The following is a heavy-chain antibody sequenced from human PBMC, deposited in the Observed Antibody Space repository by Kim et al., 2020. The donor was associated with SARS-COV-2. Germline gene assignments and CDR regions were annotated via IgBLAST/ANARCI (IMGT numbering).Heavy chain of an antibody. CDR1: GDDFIREQF. Sequence: SETLSLTCAVSGDDFIREQFCGLLRQPPGKVLQWIGWVFSTGAAYVTPSLNGRVTMSDDTSKSQILLPVDAVTAEDTAMYFCARYNSGSSFDYWGQGILV. J-gene: IGHJ4*02. D-gene: IGHD1-20*01. V-gene: IGHV4-28*01. CDR3: ARYNSGSSFDY. CDR2: VFSTGAA.